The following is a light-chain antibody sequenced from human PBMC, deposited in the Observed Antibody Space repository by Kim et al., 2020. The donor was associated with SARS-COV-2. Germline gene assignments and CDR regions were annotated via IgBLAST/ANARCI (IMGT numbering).Light chain of an antibody. V-gene: IGLV2-14*03. CDR3: SSYTSSSTRV. J-gene: IGLJ3*02. CDR2: DIS. Sequence: GQAITISCTGTSSDVGGYNYDSWYQQHPGKAPKLMIYDISNRPSGVSNRFSGSKSGNTASLTISGLQAEDEADYYCSSYTSSSTRVFGGGTQLTVL. CDR1: SSDVGGYNY.